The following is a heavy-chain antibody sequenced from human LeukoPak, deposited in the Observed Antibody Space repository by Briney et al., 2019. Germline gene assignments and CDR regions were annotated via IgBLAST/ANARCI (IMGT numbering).Heavy chain of an antibody. V-gene: IGHV3-66*02. J-gene: IGHJ4*02. CDR3: AREDRLQFGLDY. CDR1: GFTVSSNY. CDR2: IYSGGST. Sequence: GGSLRLSCAASGFTVSSNYMSWVRQAPGKGLEWVSVIYSGGSTYYADSVKGRFTISRDNSKNTLYLQMNSLRAEDTAVYYCAREDRLQFGLDYWGQGTLVTVSS. D-gene: IGHD5-24*01.